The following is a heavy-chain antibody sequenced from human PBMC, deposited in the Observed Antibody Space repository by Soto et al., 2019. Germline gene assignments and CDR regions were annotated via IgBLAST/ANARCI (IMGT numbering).Heavy chain of an antibody. Sequence: SETLSLTCPVSGGSISSYYWSWIRQPPGKGLEWIGYIYYSGSTNYNPSLKSRVTISVDTSKNQFSLKLSSVTTADTAVYYCARGVPNTYYDFWSGPFDYWGQGTLVTVSS. CDR3: ARGVPNTYYDFWSGPFDY. CDR1: GGSISSYY. J-gene: IGHJ4*02. D-gene: IGHD3-3*01. V-gene: IGHV4-59*01. CDR2: IYYSGST.